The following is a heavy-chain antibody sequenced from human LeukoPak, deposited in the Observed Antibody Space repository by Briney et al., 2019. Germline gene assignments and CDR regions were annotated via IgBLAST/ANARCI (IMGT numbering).Heavy chain of an antibody. V-gene: IGHV4-34*01. CDR1: GGSFSGYY. Sequence: SETLSLTCAVYGGSFSGYYWSWIRQPPGKGLEWIGEINHSGSTNYNPSLKSRVTISVDTSKSQFSLKLSSVTAADTAVYYCARAGWLGPFDYWGQGTLVTVSS. CDR3: ARAGWLGPFDY. J-gene: IGHJ4*02. D-gene: IGHD6-19*01. CDR2: INHSGST.